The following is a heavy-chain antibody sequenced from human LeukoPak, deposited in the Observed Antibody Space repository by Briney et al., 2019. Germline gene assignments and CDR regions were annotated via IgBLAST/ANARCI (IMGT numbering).Heavy chain of an antibody. V-gene: IGHV1-18*01. Sequence: ASVKVSCKASGYTFTSYGISWVRQAPGQGLEWMGWISAYNGNTNYAQKLQGRVTMTTDTSTSTAYMELRSLRSDDTAVYYCARLPERTPWYYYYMDVWGKGTTVTVSS. CDR1: GYTFTSYG. J-gene: IGHJ6*03. CDR3: ARLPERTPWYYYYMDV. CDR2: ISAYNGNT.